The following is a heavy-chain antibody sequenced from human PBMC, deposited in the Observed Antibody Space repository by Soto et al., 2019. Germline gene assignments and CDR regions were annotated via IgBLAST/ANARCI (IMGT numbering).Heavy chain of an antibody. CDR3: ARRRIGKKGAIDY. Sequence: SETLSLTCAVYGGSFSGYYWSWIRQPPGKGLEWIGEINHSGSTNYNPSLKSRVTISVDTSKNQFSLKLSSVTAADTAVYYCARRRIGKKGAIDYWGQGTLVTVSS. V-gene: IGHV4-34*01. D-gene: IGHD2-15*01. J-gene: IGHJ4*02. CDR2: INHSGST. CDR1: GGSFSGYY.